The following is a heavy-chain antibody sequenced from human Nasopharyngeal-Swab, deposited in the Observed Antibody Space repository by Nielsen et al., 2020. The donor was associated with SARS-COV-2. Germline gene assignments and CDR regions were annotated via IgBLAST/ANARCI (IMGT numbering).Heavy chain of an antibody. CDR2: ISWNSGSI. J-gene: IGHJ6*02. CDR3: AKDISGGYGQYYYGMDV. V-gene: IGHV3-9*01. Sequence: SLKISCAASGFTFDDYAMHWVRQAPGKGLEWVSGISWNSGSIGYADSVKGRFTISRDNAKNSLYLQMNSLRAEDTALYYCAKDISGGYGQYYYGMDVWGQETTVTVSS. D-gene: IGHD5-12*01. CDR1: GFTFDDYA.